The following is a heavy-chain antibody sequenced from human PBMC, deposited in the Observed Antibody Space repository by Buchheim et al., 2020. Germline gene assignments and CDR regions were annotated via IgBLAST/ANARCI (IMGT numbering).Heavy chain of an antibody. CDR1: GGSIRSGGHY. J-gene: IGHJ4*02. Sequence: QVQLQESGPGLVKPSQTLSLTCTVSGGSIRSGGHYWSWIRQHPGKGLEWIGYINHSGSTNYNPSLKRRLTISVDTSKHELSLRLSSVTAADTAVYYCARTDFGSGTSYSFDYWGQGTL. V-gene: IGHV4-31*03. D-gene: IGHD3-10*01. CDR2: INHSGST. CDR3: ARTDFGSGTSYSFDY.